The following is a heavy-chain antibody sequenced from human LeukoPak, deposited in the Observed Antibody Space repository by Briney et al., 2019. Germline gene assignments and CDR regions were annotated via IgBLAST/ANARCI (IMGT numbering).Heavy chain of an antibody. Sequence: PGGSLGLSCAASGFTVSNNYMSWVRQAPGKGLEWVSVIYSGGSTYYADSVKGRFTISRDNSKNTLYLQMNSLRAEDTAVYYCARAIVGALHFDYWGQGTLVTVSS. D-gene: IGHD1-26*01. CDR3: ARAIVGALHFDY. CDR2: IYSGGST. CDR1: GFTVSNNY. V-gene: IGHV3-66*01. J-gene: IGHJ4*02.